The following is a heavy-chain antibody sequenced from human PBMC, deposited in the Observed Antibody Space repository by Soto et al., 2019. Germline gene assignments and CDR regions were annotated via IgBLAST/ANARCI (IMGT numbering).Heavy chain of an antibody. D-gene: IGHD3-16*01. J-gene: IGHJ6*03. Sequence: ALKISCKGSGYSFTSYWIGWVRQMPGKGLEWMGIIYPGDSDTRYSPSFQGQVTISADKSISTAYLQWSSLKASDTAMYYCARQAREPLGYYYYYYMDVWGKGTTVTVSS. CDR1: GYSFTSYW. CDR3: ARQAREPLGYYYYYYMDV. V-gene: IGHV5-51*01. CDR2: IYPGDSDT.